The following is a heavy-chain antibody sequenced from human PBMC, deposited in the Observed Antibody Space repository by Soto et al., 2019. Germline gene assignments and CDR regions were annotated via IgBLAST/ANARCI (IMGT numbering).Heavy chain of an antibody. CDR1: GFTFSSYA. J-gene: IGHJ4*02. D-gene: IGHD6-6*01. V-gene: IGHV3-23*01. Sequence: GSLRLSCAASGFTFSSYAMSWVRQAPGRGLEWVSIISGNGGSTYYAASVKGRLTISRDNTKNTLYLQMDSLTAEDTAVYYCAKGSEFSNSYTLDFDFWGQGALVTVSS. CDR3: AKGSEFSNSYTLDFDF. CDR2: ISGNGGST.